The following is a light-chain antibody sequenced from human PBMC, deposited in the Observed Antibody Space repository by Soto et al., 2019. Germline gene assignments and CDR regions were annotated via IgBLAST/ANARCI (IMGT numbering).Light chain of an antibody. CDR3: QSYDATTVV. CDR1: SGGIASNY. J-gene: IGLJ2*01. CDR2: KNN. Sequence: NFMLTQPHSVSESPGKTVIISCTRSSGGIASNYVQWYQQRPGSAPTIMIYKNNERPSGVPARFSGSTDGSSNSASLTISGLQIEDEADYYCQSYDATTVVFGGGTKLTVL. V-gene: IGLV6-57*04.